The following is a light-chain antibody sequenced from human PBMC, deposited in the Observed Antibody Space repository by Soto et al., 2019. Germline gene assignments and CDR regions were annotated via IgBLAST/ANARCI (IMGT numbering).Light chain of an antibody. CDR2: DAS. CDR3: QQYGSSSWT. V-gene: IGKV3-11*01. J-gene: IGKJ1*01. Sequence: EIVMTQSPATLSVSPGERATLSCRASQSVSRKLAWYQQTRGQAPRLLMYDASNRATGIPARFSGSGSGTDFTLTISSLEPEDFAVYYCQQYGSSSWTFGQGTKVGIK. CDR1: QSVSRK.